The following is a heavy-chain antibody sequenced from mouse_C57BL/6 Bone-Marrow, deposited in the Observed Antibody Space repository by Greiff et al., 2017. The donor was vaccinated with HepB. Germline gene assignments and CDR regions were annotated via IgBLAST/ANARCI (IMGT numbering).Heavy chain of an antibody. CDR3: ARRGVVAGDYYAMDY. V-gene: IGHV1-7*01. J-gene: IGHJ4*01. Sequence: QVQLQQSGAELVKPGASVKLSCKASGYTFTSYWMHWVKQRPGQGLEWIGYINPTSGYTNYNHKFKGKATLTADKSSSTAYMQLSSLTFEDSAVYYCARRGVVAGDYYAMDYWGQGTSVTVSS. CDR2: INPTSGYT. CDR1: GYTFTSYW. D-gene: IGHD1-1*01.